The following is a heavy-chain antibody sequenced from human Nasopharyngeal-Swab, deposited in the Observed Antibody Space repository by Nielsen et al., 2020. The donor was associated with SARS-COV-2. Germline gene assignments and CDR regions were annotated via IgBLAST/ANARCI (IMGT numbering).Heavy chain of an antibody. CDR3: ARGDQGYCSGGSCYYFDY. CDR1: GFAFSLYY. J-gene: IGHJ4*02. CDR2: IYTSGST. D-gene: IGHD2-15*01. Sequence: SGFAFSLYYWSWIRQPAGKGLEWIGRIYTSGSTNYNPSLKSRVTMSVDTSKNQFSLKLSPVTAADTAVYYCARGDQGYCSGGSCYYFDYWGQGTLVTVSS. V-gene: IGHV4-4*07.